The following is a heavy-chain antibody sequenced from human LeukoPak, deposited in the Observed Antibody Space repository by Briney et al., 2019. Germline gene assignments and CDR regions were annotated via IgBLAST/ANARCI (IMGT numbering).Heavy chain of an antibody. D-gene: IGHD3-10*01. CDR2: IYPGDSDT. Sequence: GESLRISCKGSGYTFSSYWIGWVRQMTGKGLEWMGIIYPGDSDTRYSPSLQGQVTISVDTSIGTAYLQWSSLKASGTAIYYCARPKLWLGDKGSAFDIWGQGTMVTVSS. V-gene: IGHV5-51*01. J-gene: IGHJ3*02. CDR3: ARPKLWLGDKGSAFDI. CDR1: GYTFSSYW.